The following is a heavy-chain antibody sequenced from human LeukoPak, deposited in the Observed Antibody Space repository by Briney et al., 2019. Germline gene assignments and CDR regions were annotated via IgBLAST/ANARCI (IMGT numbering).Heavy chain of an antibody. CDR2: ISSSSSYI. D-gene: IGHD6-13*01. V-gene: IGHV3-21*01. Sequence: GGSLRLSCAASGFTFSSYSMNWVRQAPGKGLEWVSSISSSSSYIYYADSVKGRFTISRDNAKNSLYLQMNSPRAEDTAVYYCARVVEQQLVFPRYYYYYYMDVWGKGTTVTVSS. J-gene: IGHJ6*03. CDR3: ARVVEQQLVFPRYYYYYYMDV. CDR1: GFTFSSYS.